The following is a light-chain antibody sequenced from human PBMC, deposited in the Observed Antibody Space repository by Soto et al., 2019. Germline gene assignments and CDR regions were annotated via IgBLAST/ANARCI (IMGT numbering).Light chain of an antibody. Sequence: DIVLTQTPLSLVVTLGQPASISCTSSQSLAYRGGNIYLNWLQPRAGQPPRLLIYKTSNPFSGVPGRFSGSGVGPEFTLKISKVEAEDVGFYYCVAADLFPHAFGQGTKVEIK. J-gene: IGKJ1*01. V-gene: IGKV2-24*01. CDR3: VAADLFPHA. CDR2: KTS. CDR1: QSLAYRGGNIY.